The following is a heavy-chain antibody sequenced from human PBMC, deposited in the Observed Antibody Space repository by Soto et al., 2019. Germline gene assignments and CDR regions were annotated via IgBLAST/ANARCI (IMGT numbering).Heavy chain of an antibody. D-gene: IGHD4-17*01. J-gene: IGHJ4*02. Sequence: QVQLVQSGAEEKKPGASVKVSCKASGYTFTSYAMHWVRQAPGQRLEWMGWINAGNGNTKYSQKFLGRGTITRDTTASTAYMQVSSPRSEDMAVYFSTRFNAVTLDYWGQGTLVTVSS. CDR2: INAGNGNT. V-gene: IGHV1-3*05. CDR3: TRFNAVTLDY. CDR1: GYTFTSYA.